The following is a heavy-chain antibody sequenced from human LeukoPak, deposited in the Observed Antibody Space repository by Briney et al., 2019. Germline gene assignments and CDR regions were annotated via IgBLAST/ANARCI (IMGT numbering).Heavy chain of an antibody. Sequence: QSGGSLRLSCAASGFTFSSYWMSWVRQAPGKGLEWVANIKKDGSEKYYVDSVKGRFTISRDNAKNSLFLQMNSLRAEDTAVYYCARDVGGWPFDYWGQGTLVTVSS. CDR1: GFTFSSYW. CDR2: IKKDGSEK. D-gene: IGHD6-19*01. V-gene: IGHV3-7*01. CDR3: ARDVGGWPFDY. J-gene: IGHJ4*02.